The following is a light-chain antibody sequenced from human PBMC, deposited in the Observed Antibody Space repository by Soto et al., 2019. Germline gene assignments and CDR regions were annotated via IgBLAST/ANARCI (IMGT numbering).Light chain of an antibody. Sequence: QSVLTQPASVSGSPGQSITISCTGTSSDVGGYNFVSWYQHHPGKAPKLMIYDVSNRPSGVSNRFSGSKSGNMASLTISGLQAEDEADYYCSSYIASSTSVAFGGGTKVTVL. CDR1: SSDVGGYNF. V-gene: IGLV2-14*03. CDR2: DVS. CDR3: SSYIASSTSVA. J-gene: IGLJ2*01.